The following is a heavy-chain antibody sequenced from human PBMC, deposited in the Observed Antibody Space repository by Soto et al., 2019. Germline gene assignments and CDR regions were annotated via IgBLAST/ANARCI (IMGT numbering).Heavy chain of an antibody. CDR3: ARTARGGYSGFYGMDV. CDR2: IYSGGST. J-gene: IGHJ6*02. Sequence: PGGSLRLSCAASGFTVSSNYMSWVRQAPGKGLEWVSVIYSGGSTYYADSVKGRFTISRDNSKNTLYLQMNSLRAEDTAVYYCARTARGGYSGFYGMDVWGQGTTVTAP. CDR1: GFTVSSNY. D-gene: IGHD5-12*01. V-gene: IGHV3-53*01.